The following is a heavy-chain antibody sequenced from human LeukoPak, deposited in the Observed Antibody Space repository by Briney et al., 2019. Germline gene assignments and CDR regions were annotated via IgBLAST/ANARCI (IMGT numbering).Heavy chain of an antibody. CDR3: AKQLGYCSDGSCYFPY. J-gene: IGHJ4*02. D-gene: IGHD2-15*01. CDR1: GFTFSSYG. Sequence: GRSLRLSCAASGFTFSSYGMHWVRQAPGKGLEWVAVIWYDGSNKYYADSVKGRFTISRDNSKNTLYLQMNSLRAEDTAVYYCAKQLGYCSDGSCYFPYWGQGTLVTVSS. V-gene: IGHV3-33*06. CDR2: IWYDGSNK.